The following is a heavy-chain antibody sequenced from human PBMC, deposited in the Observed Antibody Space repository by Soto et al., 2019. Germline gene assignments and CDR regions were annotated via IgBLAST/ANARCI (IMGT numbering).Heavy chain of an antibody. D-gene: IGHD1-1*01. CDR1: GGSISSGGYY. CDR2: IYHSGNT. Sequence: QVQLQESGPGLVKPSETLSLTCTVSGGSISSGGYYWSWIRQHPGKGLEWIGYIYHSGNTYYNPSLKRRVTISVDTSKNQFPLKLSSVTAADTAVYYCARDPMRYPTYFDYWGQGTLVTVSS. CDR3: ARDPMRYPTYFDY. J-gene: IGHJ4*02. V-gene: IGHV4-31*03.